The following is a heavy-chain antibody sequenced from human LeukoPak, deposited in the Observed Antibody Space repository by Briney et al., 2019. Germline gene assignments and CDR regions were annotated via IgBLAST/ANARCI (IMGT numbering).Heavy chain of an antibody. V-gene: IGHV4-61*02. CDR3: ARDFDY. J-gene: IGHJ4*02. CDR1: GGSISSGSYY. CDR2: IYTSGST. Sequence: SETLSLTCTVSGGSISSGSYYWSWIRQPAGKGLEWIGRIYTSGSTNYIPSLKSRVTISVDTSKSQFSLKLSSVTAADTAVYYCARDFDYWGQGTLVTVSS.